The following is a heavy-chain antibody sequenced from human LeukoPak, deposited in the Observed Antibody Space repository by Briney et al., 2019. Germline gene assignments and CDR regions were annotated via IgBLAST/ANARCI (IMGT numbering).Heavy chain of an antibody. Sequence: SETLSLTCTVSGGSISSYYWSWIRQPPGKGLEWIGYIYYSGSTNYNPSLKSRVTISVDTSKNQFSLKLSSVTAADTAVYYCARGIAAAGDRVYYFDYWGQGTLVTVSS. CDR1: GGSISSYY. CDR2: IYYSGST. CDR3: ARGIAAAGDRVYYFDY. D-gene: IGHD6-13*01. V-gene: IGHV4-59*08. J-gene: IGHJ4*02.